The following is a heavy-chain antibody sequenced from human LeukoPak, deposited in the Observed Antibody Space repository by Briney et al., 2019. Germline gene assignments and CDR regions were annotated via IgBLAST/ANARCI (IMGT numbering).Heavy chain of an antibody. V-gene: IGHV3-73*01. CDR2: TRSKANSYAT. CDR3: TRLDTAMARGTDY. J-gene: IGHJ4*02. Sequence: GGSLRLSCAASGFTFSGSAMHWVRQASGKGLEWVGRTRSKANSYATAYAASVKGRFTISRDDSKNTAYLQMNSLKTEDTAVYYCTRLDTAMARGTDYWGQGTLVTVSS. CDR1: GFTFSGSA. D-gene: IGHD5-18*01.